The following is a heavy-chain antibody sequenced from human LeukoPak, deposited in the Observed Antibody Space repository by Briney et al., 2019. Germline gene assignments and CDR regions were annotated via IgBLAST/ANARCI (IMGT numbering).Heavy chain of an antibody. CDR2: ISSSSSYI. Sequence: GGSLRLSXAASGFTFSSYSMNWVRQAPGKGLEWVSSISSSSSYIYYADSVKGRFTISRDNAKNSLYLQMNSLRAEDTAVYYCARDRVVVAAIDYWGQGTLVTVSS. J-gene: IGHJ4*02. D-gene: IGHD2-15*01. CDR3: ARDRVVVAAIDY. V-gene: IGHV3-21*01. CDR1: GFTFSSYS.